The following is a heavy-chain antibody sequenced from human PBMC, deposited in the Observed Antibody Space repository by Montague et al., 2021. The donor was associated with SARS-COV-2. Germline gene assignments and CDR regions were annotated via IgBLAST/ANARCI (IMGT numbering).Heavy chain of an antibody. CDR1: GFNFRDKS. Sequence: SLRLSCAASGFNFRDKSINWVRQAPGKGLEWVAHISFRSERIFYGDSGKGRFTISRDDAKNSLYLQMNSLRAEDTALYYCARDSPRGYAMDVWGQGTMVTVSS. CDR3: ARDSPRGYAMDV. V-gene: IGHV3-48*04. CDR2: ISFRSERI. J-gene: IGHJ6*02. D-gene: IGHD3-16*01.